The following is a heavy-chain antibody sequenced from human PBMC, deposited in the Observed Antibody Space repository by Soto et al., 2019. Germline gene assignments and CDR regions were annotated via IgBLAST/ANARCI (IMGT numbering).Heavy chain of an antibody. Sequence: PGGSLRLSCAASGFTFSEYVMSWVRQAPGRGLEWVSAIGGDGSRPDYVDSVKGRFTVSRDNSKNSLYLQMNSLGAEDTAVYYCARKTGTTLLYYYYYMDVWGKGTTVTVSS. CDR3: ARKTGTTLLYYYYYMDV. D-gene: IGHD1-1*01. CDR2: IGGDGSRP. CDR1: GFTFSEYV. V-gene: IGHV3-23*01. J-gene: IGHJ6*03.